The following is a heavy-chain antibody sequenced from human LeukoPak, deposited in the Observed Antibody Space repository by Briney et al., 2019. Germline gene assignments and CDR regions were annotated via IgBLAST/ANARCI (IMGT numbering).Heavy chain of an antibody. CDR3: AKDFIAQSPIPAY. D-gene: IGHD6-13*01. Sequence: SSEPLSLTCAVSGDSISRSGSSWSWIRQPPRMGLEWIGYIYHSGGAYYNPSLRSRVTISLDTSKNQFSLRLSSVAAADTAVYYCAKDFIAQSPIPAYWGQGILVSVSS. CDR1: GDSISRSGSS. CDR2: IYHSGGA. V-gene: IGHV4-30-2*01. J-gene: IGHJ4*02.